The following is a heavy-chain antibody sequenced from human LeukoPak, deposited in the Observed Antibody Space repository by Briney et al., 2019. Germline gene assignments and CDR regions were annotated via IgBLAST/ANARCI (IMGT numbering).Heavy chain of an antibody. D-gene: IGHD3-10*01. Sequence: PSETLSLTCTVSGGSISSSSYYWGWIRQPPGKGLEWIGSIYYSGSAYYNPSLKSRVTISVDTSKNQFSLKLSSVTAADTAVYYCARALGTLRDYWGQGTLVTVSS. CDR3: ARALGTLRDY. V-gene: IGHV4-39*07. J-gene: IGHJ4*02. CDR2: IYYSGSA. CDR1: GGSISSSSYY.